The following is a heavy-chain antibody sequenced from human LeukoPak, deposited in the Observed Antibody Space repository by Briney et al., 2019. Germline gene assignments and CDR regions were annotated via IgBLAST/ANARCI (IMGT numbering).Heavy chain of an antibody. CDR3: ASGSFDY. CDR1: VFTFSRYS. J-gene: IGHJ4*02. D-gene: IGHD1-26*01. V-gene: IGHV3-48*04. CDR2: IRSSSSTI. Sequence: GGSLRLSCAASVFTFSRYSMNWVREAPGKGLEWVSYIRSSSSTIYYADSVKDRYTISRDNAKNSLYLPMYCLRAEETAVYDCASGSFDYWGQGTLVTVSS.